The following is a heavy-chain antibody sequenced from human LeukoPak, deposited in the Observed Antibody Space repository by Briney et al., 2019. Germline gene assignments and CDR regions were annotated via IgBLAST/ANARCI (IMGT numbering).Heavy chain of an antibody. CDR3: ARVRYCSSTSCYEMVDFDY. V-gene: IGHV1-8*01. CDR2: MNPNSGNT. D-gene: IGHD2-2*01. CDR1: GYTFTSYD. J-gene: IGHJ4*02. Sequence: GASVKISCKASGYTFTSYDINWGRQATGQGLEWMGWMNPNSGNTGYAQKFQGRVTMTRNTSISTAYMELSSLRSEDTAVYYCARVRYCSSTSCYEMVDFDYWGQGTLVTVSS.